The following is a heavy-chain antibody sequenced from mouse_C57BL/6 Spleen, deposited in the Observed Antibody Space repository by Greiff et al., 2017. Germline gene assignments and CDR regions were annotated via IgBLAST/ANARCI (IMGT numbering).Heavy chain of an antibody. D-gene: IGHD2-4*01. J-gene: IGHJ1*03. V-gene: IGHV5-12*01. Sequence: DVMLVESGGGLVQPGGSLKLSCAASGFTFSDYYMYWVRQTPEKRLEWVAYISNGGGCTYYPDTVKGRFTISRDNAKNTLYLQMSRLKSEDTAMYYWARGGDDYDFWYFDVWGTGTTVTVSS. CDR2: ISNGGGCT. CDR3: ARGGDDYDFWYFDV. CDR1: GFTFSDYY.